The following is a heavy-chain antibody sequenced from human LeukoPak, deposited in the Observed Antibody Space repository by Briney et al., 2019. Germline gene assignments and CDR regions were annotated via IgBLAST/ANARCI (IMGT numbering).Heavy chain of an antibody. CDR3: ARAQVPAAIGFGDY. J-gene: IGHJ4*02. V-gene: IGHV3-20*04. CDR1: GFTFDDYG. D-gene: IGHD2-2*01. Sequence: PGGSLRLSCAASGFTFDDYGMRWVRQTPGKGLEWVSGINWNGGSTGYADSVKGRFTISRDNAKNSLYLQMNSLRAEDTALYYCARAQVPAAIGFGDYWGQRTLVTVSS. CDR2: INWNGGST.